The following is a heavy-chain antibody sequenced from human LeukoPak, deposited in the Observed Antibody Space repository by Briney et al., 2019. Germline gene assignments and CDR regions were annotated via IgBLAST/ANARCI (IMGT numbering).Heavy chain of an antibody. D-gene: IGHD5-24*01. CDR2: IIPIFGTA. CDR3: ARGRVEMATITLFDY. Sequence: SVKVSCKASGGTFSSYAISWVRQAPGQGLEWMGGIIPIFGTANYAQKFQGRVTITTDESTSTAYMELSSLRSEDTAVYYCARGRVEMATITLFDYWCQGTLVTVSS. J-gene: IGHJ4*02. CDR1: GGTFSSYA. V-gene: IGHV1-69*05.